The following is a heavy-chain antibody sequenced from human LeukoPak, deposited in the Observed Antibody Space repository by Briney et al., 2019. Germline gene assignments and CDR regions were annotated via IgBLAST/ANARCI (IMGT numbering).Heavy chain of an antibody. CDR3: ARGYTMIVWNAFDI. J-gene: IGHJ3*02. CDR2: INHSGST. V-gene: IGHV4-34*01. CDR1: GGSFSGYY. Sequence: KSSETLSLTCAVYGGSFSGYYRSWIRQPPGKGLEWIGEINHSGSTNYNPSLKSRVTISVDTSKNQFSLKLSSVTAADTAVYYCARGYTMIVWNAFDIWGQGTMVTVSS. D-gene: IGHD3-22*01.